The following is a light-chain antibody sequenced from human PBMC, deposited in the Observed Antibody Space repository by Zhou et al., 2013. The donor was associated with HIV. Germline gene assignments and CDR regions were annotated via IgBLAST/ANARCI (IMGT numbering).Light chain of an antibody. CDR3: QQSYSTLRT. CDR2: AAS. V-gene: IGKV1-39*01. J-gene: IGKJ4*01. CDR1: QSISSY. Sequence: DIQMTQSPSSLSASVGDRVTITCRASQSISSYLNWYQQKPGKAPNLLIYAASSLQSGVPSRFRGSGSGTDFTLTISSLQPEDFATYYCQQSYSTLRTFGGGTEGRRSN.